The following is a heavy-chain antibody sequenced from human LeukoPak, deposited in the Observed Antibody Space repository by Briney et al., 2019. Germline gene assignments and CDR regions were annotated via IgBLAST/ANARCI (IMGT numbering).Heavy chain of an antibody. D-gene: IGHD1-7*01. Sequence: SVNVSFKASGGTFSSYAISWVRQAPGQGLEWMGGIIPIFGTANYAQKFQGRVTITADESTSTAYMELSSLRSEDAAVYYCAIITGTTSSWFDPWGQGTLVTVSS. CDR3: AIITGTTSSWFDP. CDR1: GGTFSSYA. CDR2: IIPIFGTA. J-gene: IGHJ5*02. V-gene: IGHV1-69*13.